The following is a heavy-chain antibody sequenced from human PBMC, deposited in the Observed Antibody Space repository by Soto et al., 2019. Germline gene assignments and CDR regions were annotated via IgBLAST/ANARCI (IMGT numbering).Heavy chain of an antibody. V-gene: IGHV4-34*01. D-gene: IGHD2-2*02. Sequence: SETLSLTCAVYGGSFSGYYWSWIRQPPGKGLEWIGEINHSGSTNYNPSLKSRVTISVDTSKNQFSLKLSSVTAADTAVYYCARKDIVVVPAAILFDPWGQGTLVTVSS. J-gene: IGHJ5*02. CDR2: INHSGST. CDR3: ARKDIVVVPAAILFDP. CDR1: GGSFSGYY.